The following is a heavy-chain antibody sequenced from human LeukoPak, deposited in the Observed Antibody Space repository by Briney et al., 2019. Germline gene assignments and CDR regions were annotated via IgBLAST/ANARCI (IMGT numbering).Heavy chain of an antibody. Sequence: SETLSLTCTVSGGTTSSSSYYWGWIRQPPGKGLVWIGSIYYSGSTYYNPSLKSQVTITVDTSKNQFSLKLSSVTAADTAVYYCARVHAGTTIYYGMDVWGQGTTVTVSS. D-gene: IGHD1-7*01. CDR3: ARVHAGTTIYYGMDV. CDR2: IYYSGST. CDR1: GGTTSSSSYY. V-gene: IGHV4-39*01. J-gene: IGHJ6*02.